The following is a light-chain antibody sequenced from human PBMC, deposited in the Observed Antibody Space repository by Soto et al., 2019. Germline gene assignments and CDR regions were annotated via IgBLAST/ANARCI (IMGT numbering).Light chain of an antibody. CDR2: GAS. J-gene: IGKJ3*01. V-gene: IGKV3-20*01. CDR3: QQYGRSPPRFT. CDR1: QSVSSSY. Sequence: EIVLTQSPGTLSLSPGERATLSCRASQSVSSSYLAWYQQKPGQAPRLLIYGASSRATGIPDRFSGSGSGTDFTLTISRLETEDFAVYYCQQYGRSPPRFTFGPGTKVDIK.